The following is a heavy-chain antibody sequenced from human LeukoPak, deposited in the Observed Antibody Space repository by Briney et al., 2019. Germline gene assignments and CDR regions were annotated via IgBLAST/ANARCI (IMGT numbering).Heavy chain of an antibody. CDR2: TYYRSKWSN. CDR1: GDSVSSNTAT. J-gene: IGHJ3*02. CDR3: VRDNKGIAVSAAFDI. V-gene: IGHV6-1*01. D-gene: IGHD6-19*01. Sequence: SQTLSLTCAISGDSVSSNTATWNWIRQSPSRGLEWLGGTYYRSKWSNDYAVSVKGRIMINPDTSKNQFSLQLTSVTPEDTAVYYCVRDNKGIAVSAAFDIWGQGTMVTVSS.